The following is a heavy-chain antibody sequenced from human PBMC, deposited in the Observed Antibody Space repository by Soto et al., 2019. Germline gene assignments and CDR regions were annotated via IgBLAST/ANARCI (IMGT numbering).Heavy chain of an antibody. V-gene: IGHV1-18*01. CDR3: ATRTYLDDRSGYRETSDI. CDR2: ISGDNGNT. Sequence: ASVKVSCKASGFAFTYYGVSWVRQAPGQGLEWMGWISGDNGNTNYAQKVQGRVTMTTDTPTGTAYMDLRSLKSDDTAVYYCATRTYLDDRSGYRETSDIWGQGTMVTVSS. D-gene: IGHD3-22*01. CDR1: GFAFTYYG. J-gene: IGHJ3*02.